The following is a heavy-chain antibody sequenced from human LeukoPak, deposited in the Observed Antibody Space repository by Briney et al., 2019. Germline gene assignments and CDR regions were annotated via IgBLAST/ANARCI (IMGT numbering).Heavy chain of an antibody. CDR3: ARVRYYYDSSGLYYFNY. Sequence: GGSLRLSCAASGFTVSSNYMSWVRQAPGKGLEWVSVIYSGGSTYYADSVKGRFTISRDNSKNTLYLQMNSLRAEDTAVYYCARVRYYYDSSGLYYFNYWGQGTLVTVSS. CDR2: IYSGGST. D-gene: IGHD3-22*01. CDR1: GFTVSSNY. J-gene: IGHJ4*02. V-gene: IGHV3-53*01.